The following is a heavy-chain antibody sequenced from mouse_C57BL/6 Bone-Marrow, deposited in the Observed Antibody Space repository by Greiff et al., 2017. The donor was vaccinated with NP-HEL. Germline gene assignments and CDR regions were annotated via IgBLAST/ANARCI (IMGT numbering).Heavy chain of an antibody. D-gene: IGHD1-1*01. Sequence: EVKLLESGPGLAKPSQTLSLTCSVTGYSITSDYWNWIRKFPGNKLEYMGYISYSGSTYYNPSLKSRISITRDTSKNQYYLQLNSVTTEDTATYYCARYPYYGRGYWYFDVWGTGTTVTVSS. CDR2: ISYSGST. CDR1: GYSITSDY. V-gene: IGHV3-8*01. J-gene: IGHJ1*03. CDR3: ARYPYYGRGYWYFDV.